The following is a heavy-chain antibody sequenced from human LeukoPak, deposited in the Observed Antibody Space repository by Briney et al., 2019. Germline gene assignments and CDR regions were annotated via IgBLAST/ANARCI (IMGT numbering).Heavy chain of an antibody. Sequence: GGSLRLSCTASGFIFSSYGKHGVRQAPGKGLEWVAVIWYDGSNKYYADSVKGRFTISRDNSKNTLYLQMNSLRAEDTAVYYCASDRSSGYPYDAFDIWGQGTMVTVSS. J-gene: IGHJ3*02. V-gene: IGHV3-33*08. CDR3: ASDRSSGYPYDAFDI. CDR2: IWYDGSNK. D-gene: IGHD3-22*01. CDR1: GFIFSSYG.